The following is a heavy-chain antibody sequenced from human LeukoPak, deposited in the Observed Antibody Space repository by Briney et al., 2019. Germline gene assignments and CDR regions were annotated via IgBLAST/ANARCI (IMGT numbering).Heavy chain of an antibody. CDR1: GFTFSSYS. CDR2: ISSSSSTI. V-gene: IGHV3-48*04. CDR3: ARSIAVDPRLFDY. D-gene: IGHD6-19*01. J-gene: IGHJ4*02. Sequence: QSGGSLRLSCAASGFTFSSYSMNWVRQAPGKGLEWVSYISSSSSTIYYADSVKGRFTISRDNAKNSLYLQMNSLRAEDTAVYYCARSIAVDPRLFDYWGQGTLVTVSS.